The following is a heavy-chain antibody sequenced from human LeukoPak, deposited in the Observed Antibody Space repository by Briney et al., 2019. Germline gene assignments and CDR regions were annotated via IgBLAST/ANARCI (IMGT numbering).Heavy chain of an antibody. CDR2: IKQDGSEE. J-gene: IGHJ6*03. Sequence: GGSLRLSCAASGFTFSTFWMTRVRQAPGKGLEGVANIKQDGSEEYYVDSVLGRFTISRDNAKNSLYLQMNSLRAEDTALYYCATGSIWSNYYYYMGVWGLGTPVTVSS. CDR1: GFTFSTFW. D-gene: IGHD6-13*01. CDR3: ATGSIWSNYYYYMGV. V-gene: IGHV3-7*01.